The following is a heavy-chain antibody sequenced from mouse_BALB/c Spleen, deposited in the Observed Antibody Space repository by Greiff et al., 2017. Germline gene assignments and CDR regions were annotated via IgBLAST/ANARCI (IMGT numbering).Heavy chain of an antibody. D-gene: IGHD2-14*01. J-gene: IGHJ3*01. CDR3: ARGAYYRYDGGTWFAY. V-gene: IGHV2-6-7*01. Sequence: VQLQESGPGLVAPSQSLSITCTVSGFSLTGYGVNWVRQPPGKGLEWLGMIWGDGSTDYNSALKSRLSISKDNSKSQVFLKMNSLQTDDTARYYCARGAYYRYDGGTWFAYWGQGTLVTVSA. CDR1: GFSLTGYG. CDR2: IWGDGST.